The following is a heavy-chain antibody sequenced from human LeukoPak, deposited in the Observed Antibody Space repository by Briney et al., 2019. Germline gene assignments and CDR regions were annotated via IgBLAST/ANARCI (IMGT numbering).Heavy chain of an antibody. CDR3: ARPQSSSGYYWPFDD. J-gene: IGHJ4*02. CDR1: GFTFSCYA. Sequence: GGSLRLSCAASGFTFSCYAMRWVRQAPGKGLEWVSAISPSSGTFYADSVKGRFTISRDNSKNTLYLQMNSLRAEDTAVYYCARPQSSSGYYWPFDDWGQGTLVTVSS. V-gene: IGHV3-23*01. CDR2: ISPSSGT. D-gene: IGHD3-22*01.